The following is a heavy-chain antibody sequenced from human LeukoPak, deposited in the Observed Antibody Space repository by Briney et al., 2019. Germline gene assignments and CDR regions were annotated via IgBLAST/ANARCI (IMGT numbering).Heavy chain of an antibody. CDR2: IKEDGSEK. CDR3: AKNFWDYYGSGSYYYFDY. D-gene: IGHD3-10*01. Sequence: GGSLRLSCAASGFTFSSYWMSWVRQAPGKGLEWVANIKEDGSEKYYVDSVKGRFTISRDIAKNSLYLQMNSLRAEDTAVYYCAKNFWDYYGSGSYYYFDYWGQGTLVTVSS. CDR1: GFTFSSYW. V-gene: IGHV3-7*03. J-gene: IGHJ4*02.